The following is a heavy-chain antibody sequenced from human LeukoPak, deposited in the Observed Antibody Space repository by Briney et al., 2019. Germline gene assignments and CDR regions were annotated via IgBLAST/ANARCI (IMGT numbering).Heavy chain of an antibody. D-gene: IGHD3-22*01. V-gene: IGHV3-33*07. J-gene: IGHJ3*01. CDR1: GFTFSAYA. CDR3: ARGPYYHPSDAFDL. Sequence: PGGSLRLSCEASGFTFSAYAMTWVRQAPGKGLEWVADIWTDKEDKYYADSVKGRFTISRDNFRNTLYLQMNSLRADDTAVYFCARGPYYHPSDAFDLWGQGTMVTVS. CDR2: IWTDKEDK.